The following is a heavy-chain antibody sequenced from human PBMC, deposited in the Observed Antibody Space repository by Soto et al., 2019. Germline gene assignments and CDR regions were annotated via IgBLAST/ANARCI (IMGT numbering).Heavy chain of an antibody. Sequence: GGSLRLSCAASGFTFSSYAMTWVRQAPGKGLEWVSAISGGGGTTYYADSVKGRFTISRDNSKNTLYLQVNSLRAGDTAIYYCACVWGVGGTRYWGQGTLVTVSS. V-gene: IGHV3-23*01. CDR3: ACVWGVGGTRY. CDR2: ISGGGGTT. D-gene: IGHD3-10*02. CDR1: GFTFSSYA. J-gene: IGHJ4*02.